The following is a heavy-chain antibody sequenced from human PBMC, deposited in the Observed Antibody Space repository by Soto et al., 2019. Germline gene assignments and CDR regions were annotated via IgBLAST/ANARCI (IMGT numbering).Heavy chain of an antibody. V-gene: IGHV4-30-4*01. Sequence: PAETLSLTCTVSGGSISGGFCGLYYRSWIRQHPGKGLEWIGYIYDSGSTYYNPSLKSRVTISVDTSKNQFSLRLSSVTAADTAVYYCAREVIPLTTDWYFDLWGRGTLVTVSS. CDR3: AREVIPLTTDWYFDL. D-gene: IGHD4-17*01. J-gene: IGHJ2*01. CDR1: GGSISGGFCGLYY. CDR2: IYDSGST.